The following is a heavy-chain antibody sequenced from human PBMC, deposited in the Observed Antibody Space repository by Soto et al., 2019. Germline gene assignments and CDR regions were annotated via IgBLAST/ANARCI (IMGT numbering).Heavy chain of an antibody. V-gene: IGHV4-34*02. CDR3: ARARVSARRIYLDV. CDR2: IDHSETT. Sequence: VQLLHRGAGLLRPSETLSLTCAVIDGSFRGYHWTWIRQSPGKGLERIGEIDHSETTNYHPSLKRPVTLPVDTTKNEFSLRLNFVTAADTAVYFCARARVSARRIYLDVWGQAYRATVSS. CDR1: DGSFRGYH. J-gene: IGHJ1*01. D-gene: IGHD2-2*01.